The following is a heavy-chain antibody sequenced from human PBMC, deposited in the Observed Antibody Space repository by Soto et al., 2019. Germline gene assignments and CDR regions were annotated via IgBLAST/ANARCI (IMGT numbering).Heavy chain of an antibody. D-gene: IGHD6-13*01. CDR2: ISYDGSNK. V-gene: IGHV3-30*03. J-gene: IGHJ5*02. CDR1: GFTFSSYG. CDR3: XXXXXAAGRRWFDP. Sequence: QVQLVESGGGVVQPGRSLRLSCAASGFTFSSYGMHWVRQAPGKGLEWVAVISYDGSNKYYADSVKGRFTISRDNSKNXXXXXXXXXXXXXXXXXXXXXXXXAAGRRWFDPWGQGTLVTVSS.